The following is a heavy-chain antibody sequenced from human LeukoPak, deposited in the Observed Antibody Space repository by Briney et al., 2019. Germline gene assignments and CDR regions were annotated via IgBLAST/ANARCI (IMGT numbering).Heavy chain of an antibody. Sequence: GASVKVSCRASGYTFTDYYIHWVRQAPGQGLEWKGWINPDNGGTNYAQKFQGRVTMTRDTSIRTVYMDLSRLRSDDTAVFYCTREARVGNWFDPWGQGTQVTVSS. J-gene: IGHJ5*02. CDR3: TREARVGNWFDP. D-gene: IGHD2-2*01. CDR2: INPDNGGT. V-gene: IGHV1-2*02. CDR1: GYTFTDYY.